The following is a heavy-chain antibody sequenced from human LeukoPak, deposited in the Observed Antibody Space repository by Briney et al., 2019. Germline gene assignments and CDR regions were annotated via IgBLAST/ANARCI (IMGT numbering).Heavy chain of an antibody. V-gene: IGHV4-59*01. CDR1: GGSISSYY. CDR2: IYYSGST. CDR3: ARGYCSGGSCYGRYYFDY. J-gene: IGHJ4*02. D-gene: IGHD2-15*01. Sequence: PSETLSLTCTVSGGSISSYYWSWIRQPPGKGLEWIGYIYYSGSTNYNPSLKSRVTISVDTSKNQFSLKLSSVTAADTAVYYCARGYCSGGSCYGRYYFDYWGQGTLVTVSS.